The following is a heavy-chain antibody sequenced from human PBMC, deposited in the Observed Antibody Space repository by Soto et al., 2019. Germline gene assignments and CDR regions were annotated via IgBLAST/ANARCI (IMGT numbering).Heavy chain of an antibody. J-gene: IGHJ6*03. V-gene: IGHV4-34*01. CDR3: ARVTGGSYYMDV. CDR2: INHSGST. Sequence: SETLSLTCAVYGGSFSGYYWSWIRQPPGKGLEWIGEINHSGSTNYNPSLKTRVTISVDTSKNQFSLKLSSVTAADTAVYYCARVTGGSYYMDVWGKGTTVTVSS. D-gene: IGHD3-10*01. CDR1: GGSFSGYY.